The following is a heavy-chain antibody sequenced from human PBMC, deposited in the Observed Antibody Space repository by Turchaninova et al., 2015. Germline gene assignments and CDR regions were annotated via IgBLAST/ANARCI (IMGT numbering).Heavy chain of an antibody. CDR3: AKGARY. V-gene: IGHV4-39*07. CDR2: IYYSGRT. J-gene: IGHJ4*02. Sequence: QLQLQESGPGLVKPSETLSLTCTVSGDSISSSTNYWGWIRQPPGRGLEWIGRIYYSGRTNYNPSLRSQVTIPADPAKNQFSLKLSSVTAADTAVYYCAKGARYWGQGTLVTVSS. CDR1: GDSISSSTNY.